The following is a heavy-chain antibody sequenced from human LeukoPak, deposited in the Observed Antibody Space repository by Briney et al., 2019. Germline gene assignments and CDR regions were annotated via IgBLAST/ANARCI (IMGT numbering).Heavy chain of an antibody. J-gene: IGHJ5*02. V-gene: IGHV1-69*01. CDR2: IIPIFGTA. Sequence: ASVKVPCKASGGTFSSYAISWVRQAPGQGLEWMGGIIPIFGTANYAQKFQGRVTITADESTSTAYMELSSLRSEDTAVYYCARAMVRGAGANWFDPWGQGTLVTVSS. CDR3: ARAMVRGAGANWFDP. D-gene: IGHD3-10*01. CDR1: GGTFSSYA.